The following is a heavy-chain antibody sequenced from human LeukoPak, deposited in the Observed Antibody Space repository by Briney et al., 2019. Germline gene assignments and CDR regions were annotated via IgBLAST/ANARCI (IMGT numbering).Heavy chain of an antibody. D-gene: IGHD2-2*01. Sequence: SETLSLTCAVYGGSFSGYYWSWIRQPPGKGLEWIGEIDHSGSTNYNPSLKSRVTISVDTSKNQFSLKLSSVTAAGTAVYYCAIVIVVPAALGNYWGQGTLVTVSS. CDR3: AIVIVVPAALGNY. V-gene: IGHV4-34*01. CDR2: IDHSGST. J-gene: IGHJ4*02. CDR1: GGSFSGYY.